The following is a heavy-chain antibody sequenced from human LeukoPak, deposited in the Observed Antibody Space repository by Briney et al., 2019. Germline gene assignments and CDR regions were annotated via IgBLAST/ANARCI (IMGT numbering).Heavy chain of an antibody. Sequence: ASVKVSCKASGYTFTSYDINWVRQATGQGLEWMGWMNPNSGNTGYAQKFQGRVTITRNTSISTAYMELSSLRSEDTAVYYCAREMGDCSSTSCPFDYWGQGTLVTVSS. V-gene: IGHV1-8*03. D-gene: IGHD2-2*01. J-gene: IGHJ4*02. CDR2: MNPNSGNT. CDR1: GYTFTSYD. CDR3: AREMGDCSSTSCPFDY.